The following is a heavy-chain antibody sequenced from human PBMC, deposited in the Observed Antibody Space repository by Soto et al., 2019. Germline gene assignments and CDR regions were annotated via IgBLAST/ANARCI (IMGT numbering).Heavy chain of an antibody. J-gene: IGHJ5*02. D-gene: IGHD2-2*01. V-gene: IGHV1-2*02. Sequence: ASVKVSCKASGYTFTGYYMHWVRQAPGQGLEWMGWINPNSGGTNYAQKFQGRVTMTRDTSISTAYMELSRLRSDDTAVYYCARVSVXGLGYCSSTSCPGWFDPWGQGTLVTVSS. CDR1: GYTFTGYY. CDR3: ARVSVXGLGYCSSTSCPGWFDP. CDR2: INPNSGGT.